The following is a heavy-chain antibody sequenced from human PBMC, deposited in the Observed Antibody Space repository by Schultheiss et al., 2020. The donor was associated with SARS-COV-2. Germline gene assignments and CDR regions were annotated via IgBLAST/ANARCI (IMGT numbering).Heavy chain of an antibody. V-gene: IGHV4-4*07. Sequence: SETLSLTCTVSGGSISSYYWSWIRQPAGKGLEWIGRIYTSGSTNYNPSLKSRVTMSVDTSKNQFSLKLSSVTAADTAVYYCARARITIFGVVTNYFDYWGQGTLVTVSS. CDR2: IYTSGST. D-gene: IGHD3-3*01. J-gene: IGHJ4*02. CDR1: GGSISSYY. CDR3: ARARITIFGVVTNYFDY.